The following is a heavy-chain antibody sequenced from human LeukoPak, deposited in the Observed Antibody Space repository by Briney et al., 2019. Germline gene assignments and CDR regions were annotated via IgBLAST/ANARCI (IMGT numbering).Heavy chain of an antibody. J-gene: IGHJ6*02. V-gene: IGHV3-66*01. D-gene: IGHD7-27*01. Sequence: PGESLRLSCAASGFTVSSYYISWVRQAPGKGLEWVSVIYSGGSTYCADSVKGRFTISRDNSKNTLYLQMNSLRAEDTAVYYCARDLGHYYYYGMDVWGQGTTVTVSS. CDR1: GFTVSSYY. CDR2: IYSGGST. CDR3: ARDLGHYYYYGMDV.